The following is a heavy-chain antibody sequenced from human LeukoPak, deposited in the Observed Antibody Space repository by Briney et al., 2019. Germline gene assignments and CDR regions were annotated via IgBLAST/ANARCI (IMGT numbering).Heavy chain of an antibody. J-gene: IGHJ4*02. V-gene: IGHV4-38-2*02. CDR1: GYSVRRGYF. CDR2: IYYSGST. D-gene: IGHD3-22*01. CDR3: ARVPRHYDSSGYYDY. Sequence: SETLSLTCSVSGYSVRRGYFWGWIRQPPGKGLEWIGSIYYSGSTYYNPSLKSRVTISVDTSKNQFSLKLSSVTAADTAVYYCARVPRHYDSSGYYDYWGQGTLVTVSS.